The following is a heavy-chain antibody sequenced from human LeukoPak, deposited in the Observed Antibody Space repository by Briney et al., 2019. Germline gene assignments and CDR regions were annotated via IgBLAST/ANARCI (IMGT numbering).Heavy chain of an antibody. CDR1: GGSISAYY. Sequence: SETLSLTCTVSGGSISAYYWSWIRQPPGKGLEWIGYVSHSGDTNYNPSLKSRVTISVDTAKSQFSLKLTSVTAADTALYYCAFGSQYTWRCYFDHWGQGTLVTVSS. D-gene: IGHD1-26*01. CDR2: VSHSGDT. V-gene: IGHV4-59*01. J-gene: IGHJ4*02. CDR3: AFGSQYTWRCYFDH.